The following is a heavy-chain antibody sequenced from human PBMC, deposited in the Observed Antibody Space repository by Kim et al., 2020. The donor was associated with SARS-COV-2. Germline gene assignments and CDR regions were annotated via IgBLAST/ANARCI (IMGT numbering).Heavy chain of an antibody. D-gene: IGHD6-13*01. CDR1: GGSISSSNW. CDR2: IYHSGST. J-gene: IGHJ6*02. V-gene: IGHV4-4*02. CDR3: ARESFLAAAGRINYYYYGMDV. Sequence: SETLSLTCAVSGGSISSSNWWSWVRQPPGKGLEWIGEIYHSGSTNYNPSLKSRVTISVDKSKNQFSLKLSSVTAADTAVYYCARESFLAAAGRINYYYYGMDVWGQGTTVTVSS.